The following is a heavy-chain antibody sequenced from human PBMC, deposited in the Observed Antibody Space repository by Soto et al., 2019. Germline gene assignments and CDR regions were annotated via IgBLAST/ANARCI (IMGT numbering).Heavy chain of an antibody. D-gene: IGHD5-18*01. CDR2: ISYDGSNK. V-gene: IGHV3-30-3*01. Sequence: PGGSLRLSCAASGFTFSSYAMHWVRQAPGKGLEWVAVISYDGSNKYYADSVKGRFTISRDNSKNTLYLQMNSLRAEDTAVYYCARNVDTAMVTKGMDVWGQGTTVTVSS. CDR1: GFTFSSYA. J-gene: IGHJ6*02. CDR3: ARNVDTAMVTKGMDV.